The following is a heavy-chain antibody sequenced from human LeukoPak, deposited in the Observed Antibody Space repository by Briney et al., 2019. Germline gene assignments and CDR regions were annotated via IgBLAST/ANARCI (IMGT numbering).Heavy chain of an antibody. CDR2: IYTSGST. CDR1: GGSISSGSYY. J-gene: IGHJ4*02. CDR3: ARAPRWLQFDY. Sequence: SETLSLTCTVSGGSISSGSYYWSWIRQPAGKGLEWIGRIYTSGSTNYNPSLKSRVTISVDTSKSQFSLKLSSVTAADTAVYYCARAPRWLQFDYWGQGTLVTVSS. D-gene: IGHD5-24*01. V-gene: IGHV4-61*02.